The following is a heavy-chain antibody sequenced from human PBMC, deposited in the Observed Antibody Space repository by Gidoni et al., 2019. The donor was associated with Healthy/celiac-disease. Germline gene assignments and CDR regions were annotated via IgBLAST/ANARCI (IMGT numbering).Heavy chain of an antibody. Sequence: EVPLLESGGGLVQPGGSLRLSCAASGFPFSSYAMSWVRPAPGKGLEWVSAISGSGGRTYYADSVKGRFTISRDNSKNTLYLQMNSLRAEDTAVYYCAKDERGEAAAPGFDYWGQGTLVTVSS. CDR3: AKDERGEAAAPGFDY. D-gene: IGHD6-13*01. J-gene: IGHJ4*02. CDR1: GFPFSSYA. CDR2: ISGSGGRT. V-gene: IGHV3-23*01.